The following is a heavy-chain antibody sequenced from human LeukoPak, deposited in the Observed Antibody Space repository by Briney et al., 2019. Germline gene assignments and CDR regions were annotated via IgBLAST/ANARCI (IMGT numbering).Heavy chain of an antibody. CDR2: IYYSGST. V-gene: IGHV4-59*08. CDR3: ARKLGIAAAVNYFDY. D-gene: IGHD6-13*01. Sequence: SETPSLTCTVSGGSISSYYWSWIRQPPGKGLEWIGYIYYSGSTNYNPSLKSRVTISVDTSKNQFSLKLSSVTAADTAVYYCARKLGIAAAVNYFDYWGQGILVTVSS. J-gene: IGHJ4*02. CDR1: GGSISSYY.